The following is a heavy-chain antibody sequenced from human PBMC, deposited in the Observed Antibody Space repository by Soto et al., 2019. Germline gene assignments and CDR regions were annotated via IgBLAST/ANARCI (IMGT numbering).Heavy chain of an antibody. V-gene: IGHV1-69*01. J-gene: IGHJ4*02. D-gene: IGHD2-15*01. Sequence: QVHLLQSGSEVKKPGSSVKVSCRASGDTFSNSAFSWVRQAPGQGLEWMGGIIPIFGTTSYAQKLQGRVILTADESTTTVYMELMSFRSEDTALYFCALGLRGYHIDSWGQGTQVTVSS. CDR1: GDTFSNSA. CDR2: IIPIFGTT. CDR3: ALGLRGYHIDS.